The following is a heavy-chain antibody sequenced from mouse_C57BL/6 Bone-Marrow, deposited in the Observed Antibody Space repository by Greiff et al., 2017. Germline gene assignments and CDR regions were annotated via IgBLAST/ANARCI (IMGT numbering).Heavy chain of an antibody. CDR3: VTTDAMDY. D-gene: IGHD1-1*01. V-gene: IGHV5-6*01. CDR2: ISSGGSYT. CDR1: GFTFSSYG. J-gene: IGHJ4*01. Sequence: EVKLMESGGDLVKPGGSLKLSCAASGFTFSSYGMSWVRQTPDKRLEWVATISSGGSYTYYPDSVKGRFTISRDYAKNTLYLQMSSLKSEDTAMYYSVTTDAMDYWGQGTSVTVSS.